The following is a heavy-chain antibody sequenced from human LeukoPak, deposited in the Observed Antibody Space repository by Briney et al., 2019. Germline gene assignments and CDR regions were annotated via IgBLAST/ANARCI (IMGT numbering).Heavy chain of an antibody. Sequence: ASVKVSSKPPGYTFSTSGTNWVRQAPGQGLEWMGWISGNNDNPNYGQKFQGSFTVTTDSSTSTAYMEMRNLTFDDTSLYYCVRDGTSTDDYWGQGTLVTVSS. CDR3: VRDGTSTDDY. CDR2: ISGNNDNP. D-gene: IGHD1-26*01. J-gene: IGHJ4*02. V-gene: IGHV1-18*01. CDR1: GYTFSTSG.